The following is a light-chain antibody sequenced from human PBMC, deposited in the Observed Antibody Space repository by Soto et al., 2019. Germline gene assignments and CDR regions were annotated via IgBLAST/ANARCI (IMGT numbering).Light chain of an antibody. CDR1: QNIVTY. J-gene: IGKJ5*01. CDR3: QETYSIPIT. CDR2: ESS. Sequence: DVQMTQSPSSLSASVGDRVTITCRASQNIVTYLNWYQQKPGKAPKLLIYESSNLQSGVSSRFSGSGSETDFTLTISSLQPEDSATYFCQETYSIPITFCQGTRLEI. V-gene: IGKV1-39*01.